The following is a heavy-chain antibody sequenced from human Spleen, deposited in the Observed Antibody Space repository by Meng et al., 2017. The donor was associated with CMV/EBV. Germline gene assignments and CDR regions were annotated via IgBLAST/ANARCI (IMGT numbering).Heavy chain of an antibody. Sequence: GESLKISCAASGFTFSSYAMSWVRQAPGKGLEWVSAISGSGGSTYYADPVKGRFTISRDNSKNTLYLQMNSLRAEDTAVYYCAKVGAVAGRAPVGWGQGTLVTVSS. V-gene: IGHV3-23*01. J-gene: IGHJ4*02. CDR2: ISGSGGST. CDR1: GFTFSSYA. D-gene: IGHD6-19*01. CDR3: AKVGAVAGRAPVG.